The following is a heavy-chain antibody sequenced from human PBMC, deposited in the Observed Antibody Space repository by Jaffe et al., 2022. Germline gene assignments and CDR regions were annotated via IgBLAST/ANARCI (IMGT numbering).Heavy chain of an antibody. J-gene: IGHJ5*02. CDR2: IIPIFGTA. D-gene: IGHD3-16*02. CDR1: GGTFSSYA. Sequence: QVQLVQSGAEVKKPGSSVKVSCKASGGTFSSYAISWVRQAPGQGLEWMGGIIPIFGTANYAQKFQGRVTITTDESTSTAYMELSSLRSEDTAVYYCARVLLGVSGSYPYNWFDPWGQGTLVTVSS. CDR3: ARVLLGVSGSYPYNWFDP. V-gene: IGHV1-69*05.